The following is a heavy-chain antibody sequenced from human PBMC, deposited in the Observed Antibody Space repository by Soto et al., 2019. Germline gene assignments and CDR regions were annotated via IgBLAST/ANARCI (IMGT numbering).Heavy chain of an antibody. V-gene: IGHV4-34*01. J-gene: IGHJ4*02. CDR3: ASRLAVAGTPRVNY. Sequence: SETLSLTCAVYGGSFSGYYWSWIRQPPGKGLEWIGEINHSGSTNYNPSLKSRVTISVDTSKNQFSLKLSSVTAADTAVYYCASRLAVAGTPRVNYWGQGTLVTVSS. CDR1: GGSFSGYY. D-gene: IGHD6-19*01. CDR2: INHSGST.